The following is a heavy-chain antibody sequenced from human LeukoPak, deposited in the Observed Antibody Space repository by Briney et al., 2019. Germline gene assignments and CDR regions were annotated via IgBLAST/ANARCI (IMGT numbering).Heavy chain of an antibody. CDR3: VKGRISEDGLDF. J-gene: IGHJ4*02. V-gene: IGHV3-23*01. CDR2: ISGSGGST. CDR1: GFTFSSYA. Sequence: GGSLRLSCAASGFTFSSYAMSWVRQAPGKGLEWVSAISGSGGSTYYADSVKGRFTISRDNSKNMLYLQMNSLRAEDTAVYYCVKGRISEDGLDFWGQGTLVTVSS. D-gene: IGHD6-13*01.